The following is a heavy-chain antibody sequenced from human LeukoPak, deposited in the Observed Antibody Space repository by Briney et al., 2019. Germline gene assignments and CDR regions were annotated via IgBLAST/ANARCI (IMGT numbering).Heavy chain of an antibody. V-gene: IGHV3-23*01. D-gene: IGHD4-17*01. CDR1: ELTFSSYY. CDR3: ARDPNGDYIGSFDM. J-gene: IGHJ3*02. CDR2: ISGSGGST. Sequence: SGGSLRLSCVVSELTFSSYYMSWVRQAPGKGLVWVSSISGSGGSTQYADSVQGRFAISRDNSNNTLYLQMNSLRVEDTAMYFCARDPNGDYIGSFDMWGRGTMVSVSS.